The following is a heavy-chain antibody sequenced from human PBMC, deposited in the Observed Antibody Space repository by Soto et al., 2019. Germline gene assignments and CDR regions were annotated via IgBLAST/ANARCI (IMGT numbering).Heavy chain of an antibody. V-gene: IGHV4-34*01. CDR1: GESFSAYY. Sequence: PSETLSLTYAVYGESFSAYYWTWIRQSPGKGLEWIGEIHHSGGPKYNPSLKSRVTISADTSKNQFSLELSAVTAADTAVYYCASYGSGSYYNGYYFDYWGQGTLVTVSS. J-gene: IGHJ4*02. CDR2: IHHSGGP. CDR3: ASYGSGSYYNGYYFDY. D-gene: IGHD3-10*01.